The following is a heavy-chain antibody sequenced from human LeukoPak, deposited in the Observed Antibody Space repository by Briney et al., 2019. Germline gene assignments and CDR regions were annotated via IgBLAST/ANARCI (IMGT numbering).Heavy chain of an antibody. V-gene: IGHV3-21*01. J-gene: IGHJ4*02. CDR3: ATALGYCSGGSCEIDY. Sequence: GGSLRLSCAASGFTFSIYSMNWVRQAPGKGLEWVSSISSSSSYIYYADSVKGRFTISRDNAKNSLYLQMNSLRAEDTAVYYCATALGYCSGGSCEIDYWGQGTLVTVSS. CDR1: GFTFSIYS. D-gene: IGHD2-15*01. CDR2: ISSSSSYI.